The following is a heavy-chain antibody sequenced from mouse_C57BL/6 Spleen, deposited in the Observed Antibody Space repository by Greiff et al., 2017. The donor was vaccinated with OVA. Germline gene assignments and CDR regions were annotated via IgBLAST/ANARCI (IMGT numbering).Heavy chain of an antibody. J-gene: IGHJ4*01. CDR3: ARSGGGTGAMDY. Sequence: VQLQQPGAELVRPGSSVKLSCKASGYTFTSYWMHWVKQRPIQGLEWIGNIDPSDSETHYNQKFKDKATLTVDKSSSTAYMQLSSLTSEDSAVDNCARSGGGTGAMDYWGQGTSVTVSS. CDR1: GYTFTSYW. D-gene: IGHD4-1*01. CDR2: IDPSDSET. V-gene: IGHV1-52*01.